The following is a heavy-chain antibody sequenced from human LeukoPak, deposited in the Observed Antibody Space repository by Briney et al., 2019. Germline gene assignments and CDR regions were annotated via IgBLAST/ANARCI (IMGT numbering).Heavy chain of an antibody. D-gene: IGHD4-17*01. V-gene: IGHV3-30*02. CDR3: AKERYGLRLLYYFDY. J-gene: IGHJ4*02. Sequence: PGGSLRLSCAASGFTFSSYGMHWVRQAPGKGLEWVAFIRYDGSNKYYADSVKGRFTISRDNSKNTLYLQMNSLRAEDTAVYYCAKERYGLRLLYYFDYWGQGTLVTVSS. CDR1: GFTFSSYG. CDR2: IRYDGSNK.